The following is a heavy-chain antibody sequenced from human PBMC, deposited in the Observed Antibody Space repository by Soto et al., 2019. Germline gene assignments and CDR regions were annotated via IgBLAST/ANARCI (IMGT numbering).Heavy chain of an antibody. CDR3: ARDQLPYYGMDV. J-gene: IGHJ6*02. Sequence: QVQLQESGPGLVKPSQTLFLTCTVSGGSISSGDYYWSWIRQPPGKGLEWIGYIYYSGSTYYNPSLKSRVTISVDTSKNQSSLKLSSVTAADTAVYYCARDQLPYYGMDVWGQGTTVTVSS. CDR1: GGSISSGDYY. V-gene: IGHV4-30-4*01. D-gene: IGHD1-26*01. CDR2: IYYSGST.